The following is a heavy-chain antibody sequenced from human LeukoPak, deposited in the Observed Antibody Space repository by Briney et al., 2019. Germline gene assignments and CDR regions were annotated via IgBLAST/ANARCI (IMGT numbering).Heavy chain of an antibody. J-gene: IGHJ3*02. D-gene: IGHD3-10*01. Sequence: ASVKVSWKASGYTFTSYGISWVRQAPGQGLEWMGWISAYNGNTNYAQKLQGRVTMTTDTSTSTAYMELRSLRSDDTAVYYCARGSGPLWFGELYAFDIWGQGTMVTVSS. CDR1: GYTFTSYG. V-gene: IGHV1-18*01. CDR2: ISAYNGNT. CDR3: ARGSGPLWFGELYAFDI.